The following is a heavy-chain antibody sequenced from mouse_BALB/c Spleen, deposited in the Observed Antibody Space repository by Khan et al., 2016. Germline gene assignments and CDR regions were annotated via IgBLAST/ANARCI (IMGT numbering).Heavy chain of an antibody. Sequence: QVQLQQSGTELPRPGASVKLSCKASGYTFTDYYLHWVKQRTGQGLEWIGEIFPGSGSTYYNEKFKGKASLTADTSSITAYMQLSSLTSEDSAVYFGARSYYGYFAMDYWGHVASVTVSS. V-gene: IGHV1-77*01. J-gene: IGHJ4*01. CDR1: GYTFTDYY. D-gene: IGHD1-2*01. CDR2: IFPGSGST. CDR3: ARSYYGYFAMDY.